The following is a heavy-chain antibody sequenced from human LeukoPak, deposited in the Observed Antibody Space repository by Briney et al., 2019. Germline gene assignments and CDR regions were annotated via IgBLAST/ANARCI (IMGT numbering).Heavy chain of an antibody. CDR2: ISGSGGST. D-gene: IGHD3-10*01. CDR3: AKLSRDYYGSGRGAFDY. J-gene: IGHJ4*02. Sequence: GGSLRLSCAASGFTFSSYAMSWVRQAPGKGLEWVSAISGSGGSTYYADSVKGRFTISRDNSKNTLYLQMNSLRAEDTAVYYCAKLSRDYYGSGRGAFDYWGQGTLVTVSS. CDR1: GFTFSSYA. V-gene: IGHV3-23*01.